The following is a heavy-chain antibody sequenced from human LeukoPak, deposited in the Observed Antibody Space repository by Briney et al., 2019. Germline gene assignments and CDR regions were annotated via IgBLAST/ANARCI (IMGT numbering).Heavy chain of an antibody. CDR3: ARTDETAPAEDFQH. J-gene: IGHJ1*01. CDR2: IYSGGST. D-gene: IGHD2-21*02. CDR1: GFTFIRYS. V-gene: IGHV3-53*01. Sequence: GGSLRLSCAASGFTFIRYSMNEVRQPPAKGLEGVSVIYSGGSTYYADSVKGRFTISRDNSKNTLYLQMKSLRAEDTAVYYCARTDETAPAEDFQHWGQGTLVTVSS.